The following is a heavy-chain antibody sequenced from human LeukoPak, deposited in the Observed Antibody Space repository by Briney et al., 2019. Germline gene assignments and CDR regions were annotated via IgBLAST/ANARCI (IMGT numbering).Heavy chain of an antibody. J-gene: IGHJ4*02. CDR3: ARAVGSFDY. CDR1: GFTFSIYG. D-gene: IGHD2-15*01. V-gene: IGHV3-33*01. CDR2: IWNDGSNK. Sequence: PGGSLRLSCAASGFTFSIYGMHWVRQAPGKGLEWVAVIWNDGSNKYYADSVKGRFTISRDNSKNTLYLQMNSLRTEDMAVYYCARAVGSFDYWGQGTLVTVSS.